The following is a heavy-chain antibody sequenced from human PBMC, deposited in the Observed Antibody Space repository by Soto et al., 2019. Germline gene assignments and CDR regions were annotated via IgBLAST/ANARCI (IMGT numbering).Heavy chain of an antibody. CDR1: GFTASSNY. Sequence: GGSLGLSCAASGFTASSNYMNWVRQAPGKGLEWVSVIYSGGSTYYADSVKGRFTISRDNSKNTLSLQMNSLRAEDTAVYYCARDFVHGDHPEYFQHWGQGTLVTVSS. J-gene: IGHJ1*01. CDR3: ARDFVHGDHPEYFQH. D-gene: IGHD4-17*01. V-gene: IGHV3-66*01. CDR2: IYSGGST.